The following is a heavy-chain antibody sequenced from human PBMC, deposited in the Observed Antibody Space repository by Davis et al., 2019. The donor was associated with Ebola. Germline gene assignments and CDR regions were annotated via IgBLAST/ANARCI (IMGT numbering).Heavy chain of an antibody. J-gene: IGHJ4*02. D-gene: IGHD2-15*01. CDR2: INPHSGGT. CDR1: GYTFTGYY. Sequence: AASVKVSCMASGYTFTGYYMHWVRQAPGQGLEWTGRINPHSGGTNYAHKSQGTVTMTSDTSISTAYMELSRLRSDDTAGYYCARDRGDCSGGSCLGILDYWGQGTLVTVSS. CDR3: ARDRGDCSGGSCLGILDY. V-gene: IGHV1-2*06.